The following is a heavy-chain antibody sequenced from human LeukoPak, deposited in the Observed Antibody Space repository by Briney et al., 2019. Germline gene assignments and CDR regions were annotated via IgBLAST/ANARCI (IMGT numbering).Heavy chain of an antibody. J-gene: IGHJ4*02. V-gene: IGHV3-48*04. CDR2: ISSSSSTI. D-gene: IGHD2-21*02. Sequence: GGSLRLSCAASGFTFSSYSMNWVRQAPGKGLEWVSYISSSSSTIYYADSVKGRFTISRDNAKNSLYLQMNSLRAEDTAVYYCATPEYCGGDCAFDYWGQGTLVTASS. CDR3: ATPEYCGGDCAFDY. CDR1: GFTFSSYS.